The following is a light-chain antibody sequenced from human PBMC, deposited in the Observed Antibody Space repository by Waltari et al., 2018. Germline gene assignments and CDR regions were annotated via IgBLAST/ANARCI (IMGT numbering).Light chain of an antibody. CDR1: QSLLHSNGYKY. CDR2: LGY. V-gene: IGKV2-28*01. J-gene: IGKJ5*01. Sequence: DILMTQSPLSLPLPPRAPASISSSSSQSLLHSNGYKYLDGYLQKPGQSPQLLIYLGYNRASGVPDRFSGSGSGTGFTLKISRVEAEDVGVYYCMQALQTPPTFGQGTRLEIK. CDR3: MQALQTPPT.